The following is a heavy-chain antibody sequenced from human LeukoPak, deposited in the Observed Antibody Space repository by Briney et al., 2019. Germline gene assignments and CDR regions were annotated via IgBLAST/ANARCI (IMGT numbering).Heavy chain of an antibody. CDR1: GGSISSYY. V-gene: IGHV4-59*08. J-gene: IGHJ4*02. D-gene: IGHD3-3*01. Sequence: PSETLSLTCTVSGGSISSYYWSWIRQPPGKGLEWIGYIYYSGSTNYNPSLKSRVTISVDTSKNQFSLKLSSVTAADTAVYYCARQITIFGVVYDYWGQGTLVTVSS. CDR3: ARQITIFGVVYDY. CDR2: IYYSGST.